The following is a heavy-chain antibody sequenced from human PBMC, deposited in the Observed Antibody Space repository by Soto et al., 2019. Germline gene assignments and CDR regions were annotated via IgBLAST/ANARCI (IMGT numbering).Heavy chain of an antibody. V-gene: IGHV4-31*03. Sequence: SETLSLTCPVSGGSISRGGYYWSWIRQHPGKGLEWIAYIYYSGSTYYNPSLKSRATISVDTSKNQFSLKLSSVTAADTAVYYCARTQSYNWFDPWGQGTLVTVSS. J-gene: IGHJ5*02. CDR1: GGSISRGGYY. CDR3: ARTQSYNWFDP. CDR2: IYYSGST.